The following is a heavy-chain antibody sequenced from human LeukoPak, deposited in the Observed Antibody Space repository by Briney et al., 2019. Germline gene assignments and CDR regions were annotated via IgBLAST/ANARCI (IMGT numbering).Heavy chain of an antibody. D-gene: IGHD2-2*01. CDR1: GFTFSSYS. Sequence: PGGSLRLSCAASGFTFSSYSMNWVRQAPGKGLEWVSSISSSSSYIYYADSVKGRFTISRDNAKNSLYLQMNSLRAEDTAVYYCARDPAICHRCDYWGQGTLVTVSS. CDR3: ARDPAICHRCDY. V-gene: IGHV3-21*01. CDR2: ISSSSSYI. J-gene: IGHJ4*02.